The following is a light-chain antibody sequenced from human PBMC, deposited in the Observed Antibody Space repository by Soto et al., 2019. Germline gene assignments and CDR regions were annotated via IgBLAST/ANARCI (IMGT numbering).Light chain of an antibody. J-gene: IGKJ1*01. CDR1: QSVTSDY. CDR2: IAS. CDR3: PQYGTSPWT. V-gene: IGKV3-20*01. Sequence: EIVLTQAPGTLSLCPGERATLSCRATQSVTSDYLAWYQQKPGQAPRLLIDIASRRATGIPDRFSGSGSGTYFTLTISRLETEEFAVYYCPQYGTSPWTCGQGTKVESK.